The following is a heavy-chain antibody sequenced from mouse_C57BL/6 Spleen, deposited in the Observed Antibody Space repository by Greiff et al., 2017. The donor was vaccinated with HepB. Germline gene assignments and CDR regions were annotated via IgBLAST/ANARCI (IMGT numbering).Heavy chain of an antibody. V-gene: IGHV2-2*01. CDR3: ARAHYYGSSYEYFDV. CDR2: IWSGGST. CDR1: GFSLTSYG. J-gene: IGHJ1*03. D-gene: IGHD1-1*01. Sequence: VKLMESGPGLVQPSQSLSITCTVSGFSLTSYGVHWVRQSPGKGLEWLGVIWSGGSTDYNAAFISRLSISKDNSKSQVFFKMNRLQADDTAIYYCARAHYYGSSYEYFDVWGTGTTVTVSS.